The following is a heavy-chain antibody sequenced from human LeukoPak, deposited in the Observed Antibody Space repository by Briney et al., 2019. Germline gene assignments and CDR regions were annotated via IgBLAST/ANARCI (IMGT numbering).Heavy chain of an antibody. V-gene: IGHV3-33*06. CDR2: MWYDGSNK. CDR3: AKGPSGVIWPVEDY. D-gene: IGHD3-10*01. CDR1: GFTFSSYG. J-gene: IGHJ4*02. Sequence: QPGRSLRLSCAASGFTFSSYGMHWVRQAPGKGLEWVAVMWYDGSNKYYADSVKGRFTISRDNSKNTLYLQMNSLRAEDTAVYYCAKGPSGVIWPVEDYWGQGTLVTVSS.